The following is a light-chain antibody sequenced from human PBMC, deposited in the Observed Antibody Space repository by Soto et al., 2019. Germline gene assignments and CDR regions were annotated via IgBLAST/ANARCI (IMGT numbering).Light chain of an antibody. Sequence: QTVVTQEQSFSVSPGGTVTLTCGLSSGSVSTRYYPSWYQQTPGQAPRTLIYSTNTRSSGVPDRFSGSILGNKAALTNTGAQSDDESDYYCVLYMGSGISVFGGGTKLTVL. CDR3: VLYMGSGISV. CDR2: STN. V-gene: IGLV8-61*01. CDR1: SGSVSTRYY. J-gene: IGLJ2*01.